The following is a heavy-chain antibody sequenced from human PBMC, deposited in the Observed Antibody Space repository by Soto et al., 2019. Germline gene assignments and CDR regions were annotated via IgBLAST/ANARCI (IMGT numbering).Heavy chain of an antibody. Sequence: SETLSLTCTVSVGSISSGGYYWSWIRQHPGKGLEWIGYIYYSGSTYYNPSLKSRVTISVDTSKNQFSLKLSSVTAADTAVYNCARENYDILTGYAGAFDYWGQGTLVTVSS. J-gene: IGHJ4*02. CDR3: ARENYDILTGYAGAFDY. V-gene: IGHV4-31*03. CDR2: IYYSGST. CDR1: VGSISSGGYY. D-gene: IGHD3-9*01.